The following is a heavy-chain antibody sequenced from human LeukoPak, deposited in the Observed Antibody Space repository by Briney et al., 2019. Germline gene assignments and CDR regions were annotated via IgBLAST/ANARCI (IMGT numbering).Heavy chain of an antibody. J-gene: IGHJ6*03. CDR1: GGTFSSYA. D-gene: IGHD2/OR15-2a*01. Sequence: SAKVSCKASGGTFSSYAISWVRQAPGQGLEWMGGIIPIFGTANYAQKFQGRVTITADESTSTAYMELSSLRSEDTAVYYCARAHPSAFYDVREYYYYMDVWGKGTTVTVSS. CDR3: ARAHPSAFYDVREYYYYMDV. V-gene: IGHV1-69*13. CDR2: IIPIFGTA.